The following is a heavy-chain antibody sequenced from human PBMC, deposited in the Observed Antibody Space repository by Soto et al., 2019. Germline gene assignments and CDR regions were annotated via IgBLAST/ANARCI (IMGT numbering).Heavy chain of an antibody. V-gene: IGHV4-34*01. CDR3: ARAAPTSTVTTDY. J-gene: IGHJ4*02. CDR2: INHSGST. CDR1: GGSFSGYY. D-gene: IGHD4-17*01. Sequence: PSETLSLTCAVYGGSFSGYYWSWIRQPPGKGLEWIGEINHSGSTNYNPSLKSRVTISVDTSKNQFSLRLSSVTAADTAVYYCARAAPTSTVTTDYWGQGTLVTVSS.